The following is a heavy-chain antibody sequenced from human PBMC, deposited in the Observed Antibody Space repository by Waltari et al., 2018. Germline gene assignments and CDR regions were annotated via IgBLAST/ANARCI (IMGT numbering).Heavy chain of an antibody. V-gene: IGHV3-74*01. Sequence: EVQLVESGGGLVQPGGSLGLSCAASGFTFSSYWMHWVRQAPGKGLVWVSRINSDGSSTTYADSVKGRFTISRDNAKNTLYLQMNSLRAEDTAVYYCASGGYSYGADAFDIWGQGTMVTVSS. CDR1: GFTFSSYW. J-gene: IGHJ3*02. CDR2: INSDGSST. CDR3: ASGGYSYGADAFDI. D-gene: IGHD5-18*01.